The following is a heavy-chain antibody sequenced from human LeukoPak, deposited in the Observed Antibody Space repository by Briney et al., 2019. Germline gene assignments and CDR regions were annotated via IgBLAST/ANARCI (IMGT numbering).Heavy chain of an antibody. J-gene: IGHJ6*02. CDR2: IYTSGSTP. Sequence: SETLSLTCTVSGGSINSYYWSWIRQSAGKGLEWIGRIYTSGSTPDYSPSLKSRVTMSIDTSKNQFSLQLSSVTAADTAVYYCARGSPSPTDIVVVPAAIPYYYGMDVWGQGTTVTVSS. CDR1: GGSINSYY. D-gene: IGHD2-2*02. CDR3: ARGSPSPTDIVVVPAAIPYYYGMDV. V-gene: IGHV4-4*07.